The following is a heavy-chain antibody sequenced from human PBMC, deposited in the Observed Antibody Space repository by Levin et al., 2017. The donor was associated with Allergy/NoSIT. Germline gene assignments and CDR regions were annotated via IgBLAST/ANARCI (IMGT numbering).Heavy chain of an antibody. CDR1: EFTFNNAW. Sequence: KAGGSLRLSCAASEFTFNNAWMSWVRQAPGKGLEWVGRIKSKSDGGTIDYAAPARDRFTISRDDSKNRLYLHMSSLKTDDTAVYYCTTDGADSLVSHWGQGTLVTVSS. D-gene: IGHD6-6*01. V-gene: IGHV3-15*01. CDR2: IKSKSDGGTI. CDR3: TTDGADSLVSH. J-gene: IGHJ4*02.